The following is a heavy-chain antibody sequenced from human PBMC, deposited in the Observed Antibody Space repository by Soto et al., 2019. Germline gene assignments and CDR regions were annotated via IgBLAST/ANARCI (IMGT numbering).Heavy chain of an antibody. CDR3: ARDPTDFNSGLDY. V-gene: IGHV6-1*01. J-gene: IGHJ4*02. D-gene: IGHD1-26*01. CDR1: VARVSNKRAT. CDR2: TYYRSKWNY. Sequence: SQTLSLTCAISVARVSNKRATGTWATLSPSRGREWLGRTYYRSKWNYGYAISLKSRISINPETSKIKFSLQINAVTPDDTAVYYCARDPTDFNSGLDYGSPGTLVTASS.